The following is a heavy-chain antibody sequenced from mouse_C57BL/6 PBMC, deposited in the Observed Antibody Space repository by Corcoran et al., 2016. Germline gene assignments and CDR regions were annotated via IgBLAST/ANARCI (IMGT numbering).Heavy chain of an antibody. D-gene: IGHD1-1*01. CDR3: ARRRETVYFDY. CDR1: GYTFTTYG. CDR2: INTYSGVP. Sequence: QIQLVQSGPELKKPGETVKISCKASGYTFTTYGMSWVKQAPGKGLKWMGWINTYSGVPTYADDFKGRFAFSLETSASTASLQINNLKNEDTATYFCARRRETVYFDYWGQGTTLTVSS. V-gene: IGHV9-3*01. J-gene: IGHJ2*01.